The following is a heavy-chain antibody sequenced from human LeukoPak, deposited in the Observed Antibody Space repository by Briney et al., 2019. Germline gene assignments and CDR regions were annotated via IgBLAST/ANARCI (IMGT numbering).Heavy chain of an antibody. CDR1: RFTLSSYV. CDR3: AKRATAGGFDS. D-gene: IGHD6-13*01. CDR2: ISYDGSNE. V-gene: IGHV3-30*04. Sequence: PGGSLRLSCAASRFTLSSYVMHWVRQAPGKGLEWVAVISYDGSNEYYADSVKGRFTISRDNSKSTLYLQMTSLRVDDTAVYYCAKRATAGGFDSWGQGTLVTVSS. J-gene: IGHJ4*02.